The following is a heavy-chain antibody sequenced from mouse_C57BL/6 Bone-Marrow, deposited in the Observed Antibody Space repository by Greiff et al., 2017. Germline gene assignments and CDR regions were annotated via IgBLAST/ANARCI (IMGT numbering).Heavy chain of an antibody. D-gene: IGHD1-1*01. J-gene: IGHJ2*01. Sequence: VELQQSGAELARPGASVKLSCKASGYTFTSYGISWVKQRTGQGLEWIGEIYPRSGNTYYNEKFKGKATLTADKSSSTAYMELRSLTSEDSAVYFCARENYYGSSSYYVDYWGQGTTLTVSS. V-gene: IGHV1-81*01. CDR2: IYPRSGNT. CDR3: ARENYYGSSSYYVDY. CDR1: GYTFTSYG.